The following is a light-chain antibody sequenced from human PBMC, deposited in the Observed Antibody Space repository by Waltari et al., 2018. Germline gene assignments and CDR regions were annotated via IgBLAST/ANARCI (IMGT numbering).Light chain of an antibody. CDR2: DAS. J-gene: IGKJ4*01. CDR1: QSDDNY. CDR3: QQRKIWPPLT. Sequence: ETVLTQSPATLSLSPGERATLSCRDSQSDDNYLAWYQQQPAQAPRLLIYDASNRATGIPARFSGRLSETEFTLNISSLEPEDFAVYYCQQRKIWPPLTFGGWTKLE. V-gene: IGKV3-11*01.